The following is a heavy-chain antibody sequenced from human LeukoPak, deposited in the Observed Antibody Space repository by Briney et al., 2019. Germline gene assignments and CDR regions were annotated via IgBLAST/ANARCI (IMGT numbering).Heavy chain of an antibody. J-gene: IGHJ4*02. CDR1: GFTFSSYG. CDR2: ISYDGSNK. Sequence: GRSLRLSCAASGFTFSSYGMHWVRQAPGRGLEWVAVISYDGSNKYYADSVKGRFTISRDNSKNTLYLQMNSLRAEDTAVYYCAKAVGNYWGQGTLVTVSS. V-gene: IGHV3-30*18. D-gene: IGHD1-26*01. CDR3: AKAVGNY.